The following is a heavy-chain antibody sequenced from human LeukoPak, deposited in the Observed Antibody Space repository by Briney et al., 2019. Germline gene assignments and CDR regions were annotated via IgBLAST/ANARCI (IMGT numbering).Heavy chain of an antibody. Sequence: ASVKVSCKASGYTFTGYYMHWVRQAPGQGLEWMGWINPNSGGTNYAQKFQGRVTMTRDTSISTAYMELSRLRSDDTAVYYCARSNYDFCSGYSGYYFDYWGQGTLVTVSS. V-gene: IGHV1-2*02. J-gene: IGHJ4*02. CDR1: GYTFTGYY. D-gene: IGHD3-3*01. CDR2: INPNSGGT. CDR3: ARSNYDFCSGYSGYYFDY.